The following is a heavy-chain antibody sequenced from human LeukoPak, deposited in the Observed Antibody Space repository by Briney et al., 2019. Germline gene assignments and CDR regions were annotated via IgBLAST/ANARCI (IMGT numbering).Heavy chain of an antibody. Sequence: ASVKVSCKVSGYMFADYHTHWVRQAPGKGLEGMGLIDPEDGETIYAEMFQGRLTITADTSTDTAYMELNSLRSEDTAVYYCASDRGTFDYWGQGTLVIVSS. J-gene: IGHJ4*02. CDR2: IDPEDGET. D-gene: IGHD3-10*01. CDR1: GYMFADYH. V-gene: IGHV1-69-2*01. CDR3: ASDRGTFDY.